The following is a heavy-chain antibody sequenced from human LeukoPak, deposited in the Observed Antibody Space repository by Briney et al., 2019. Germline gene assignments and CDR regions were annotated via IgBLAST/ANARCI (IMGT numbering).Heavy chain of an antibody. CDR2: ISGDGGST. D-gene: IGHD3-16*02. V-gene: IGHV3-43*02. CDR1: GFTFDDYA. Sequence: PGGSLRLSCAASGFTFDDYAMHWVRQAPGKGLEWVSLISGDGGSTYYADSVKGRFTISRDNSKSSLYLQMNSLRTEDTALYYCAKDLGDYVRGSYRPPPGFFDYWGQGTLVTVSS. J-gene: IGHJ4*02. CDR3: AKDLGDYVRGSYRPPPGFFDY.